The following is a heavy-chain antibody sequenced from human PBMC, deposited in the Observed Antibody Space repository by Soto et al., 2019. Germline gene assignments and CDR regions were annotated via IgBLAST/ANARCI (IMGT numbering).Heavy chain of an antibody. V-gene: IGHV3-23*01. Sequence: PGGSLRLSCAASGFTFSSYAMGWVRQAPGKXLEWVSAISGSGGSTYYADSVKGRFTISRDNSKNTLYLQMNSLRAEDTAVYYRAKDLGYCSGGSCSASADVWGQGTTVTVSS. CDR2: ISGSGGST. J-gene: IGHJ6*02. D-gene: IGHD2-15*01. CDR1: GFTFSSYA. CDR3: AKDLGYCSGGSCSASADV.